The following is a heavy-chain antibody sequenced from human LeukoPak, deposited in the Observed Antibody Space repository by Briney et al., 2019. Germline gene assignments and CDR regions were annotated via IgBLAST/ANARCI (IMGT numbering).Heavy chain of an antibody. D-gene: IGHD3-3*01. CDR1: GFTFSSYW. CDR2: IKQDGSEK. Sequence: PGGSLRLSCAASGFTFSSYWMSWVRQAPGKGLEWVANIKQDGSEKYYVDSVKGRFTISRDNAKNSLYLQMNSLRAEDTAVYYCARVGPCITIFGVSANMRDYYYMDVWGKGTTVTVSS. V-gene: IGHV3-7*01. CDR3: ARVGPCITIFGVSANMRDYYYMDV. J-gene: IGHJ6*03.